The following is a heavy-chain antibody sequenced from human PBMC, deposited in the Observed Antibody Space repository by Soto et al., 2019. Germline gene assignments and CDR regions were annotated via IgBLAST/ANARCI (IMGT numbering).Heavy chain of an antibody. J-gene: IGHJ4*02. D-gene: IGHD4-17*01. CDR1: GITFSSYA. V-gene: IGHV3-23*01. CDR3: AKADYGDYGFEY. Sequence: EVQLLESGGGLVLPGGSLRLSCAASGITFSSYAMSWVRQAPGKGLEWVSGISDSGGSTYYADSVKGRFTISRDNSKNTLYLQMNRLRAEDTAVYYCAKADYGDYGFEYWGQGTLVTVSS. CDR2: ISDSGGST.